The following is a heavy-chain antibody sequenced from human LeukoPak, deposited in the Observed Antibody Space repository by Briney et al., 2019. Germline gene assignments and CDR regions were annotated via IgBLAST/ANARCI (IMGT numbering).Heavy chain of an antibody. CDR3: AKVGYCSSTSCYSDYYYYMDV. V-gene: IGHV3-23*01. D-gene: IGHD2-2*01. CDR1: GSTFSSYA. Sequence: GGSLRLSCAASGSTFSSYAMSWVRQAPGKGLEWVSAISGSGGSTYYADSVKGRFTISRDNSKNALYLQMYSLRAEDTAVYYCAKVGYCSSTSCYSDYYYYMDVWGKGTTVTVSS. J-gene: IGHJ6*03. CDR2: ISGSGGST.